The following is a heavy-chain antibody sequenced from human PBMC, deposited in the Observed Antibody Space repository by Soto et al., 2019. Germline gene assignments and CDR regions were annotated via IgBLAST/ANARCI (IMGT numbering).Heavy chain of an antibody. D-gene: IGHD3-3*01. V-gene: IGHV4-59*01. J-gene: IGHJ5*02. Sequence: PSETVSLTCTVSGVSISSYYWSWIRQPPGKGLEWIAYIYYSGITDYNPSLKSRVTISVDTSKNQFSLKLSSVTAADTAVYYCARVYDFWSGYYWFDPWGQGTQVTVSS. CDR2: IYYSGIT. CDR1: GVSISSYY. CDR3: ARVYDFWSGYYWFDP.